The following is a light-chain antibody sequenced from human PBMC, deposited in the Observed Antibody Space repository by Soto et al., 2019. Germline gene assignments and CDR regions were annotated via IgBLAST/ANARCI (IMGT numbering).Light chain of an antibody. Sequence: QSALTQPPSASGSPGQSVAISCTGTSSDVGGYNYVSWYQQHPGKARKLMISEVNKRPSEVPDRFSGSKSRNTSPLHSTALQAEDDGDYYCSSYAGSSYVFGTRTE. J-gene: IGLJ1*01. CDR1: SSDVGGYNY. CDR2: EVN. CDR3: SSYAGSSYV. V-gene: IGLV2-8*01.